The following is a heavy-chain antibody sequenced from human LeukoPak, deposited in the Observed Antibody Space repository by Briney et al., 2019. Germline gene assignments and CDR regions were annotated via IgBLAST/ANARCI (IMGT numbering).Heavy chain of an antibody. CDR1: GGFFSSNGYY. D-gene: IGHD2-15*01. CDR2: ILYSGTT. CDR3: ARHVGGGYWYFDL. J-gene: IGHJ2*01. Sequence: KPSETLSLTCTVSGGFFSSNGYYWGWIRLPPGKGLEWIGSILYSGTTYHNPSLKSRVTMSVDTSKNQFSLRLNSVTAADTAVYYCARHVGGGYWYFDLWGRGTQVTVSS. V-gene: IGHV4-39*01.